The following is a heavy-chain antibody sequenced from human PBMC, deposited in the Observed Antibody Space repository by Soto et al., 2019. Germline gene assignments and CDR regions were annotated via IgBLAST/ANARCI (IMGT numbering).Heavy chain of an antibody. Sequence: ASVKVSCKASGYTFTSYDINWVRQATGQGLEWMGWMNPNSGNTGYAQKFQGRVTMTRNTSISTAYMELSSLRSEDTAVYYCATRAASLGTWFDPWGQGTLVTVSS. J-gene: IGHJ5*02. CDR2: MNPNSGNT. CDR3: ATRAASLGTWFDP. CDR1: GYTFTSYD. D-gene: IGHD6-25*01. V-gene: IGHV1-8*01.